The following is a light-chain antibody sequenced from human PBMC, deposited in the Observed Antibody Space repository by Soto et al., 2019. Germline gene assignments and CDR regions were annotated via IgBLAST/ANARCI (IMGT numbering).Light chain of an antibody. V-gene: IGKV3-20*01. J-gene: IGKJ1*01. CDR1: QSVRSSY. Sequence: EIVLTQSPGTLSLSPGERATLSCRASQSVRSSYLAWYHQKPGQAPRLLIYGTSTRATGIPDRFSGSGSGTDFTLTISRLEPEDFAVYYCQHCGSPRTFGQGTKVEIK. CDR3: QHCGSPRT. CDR2: GTS.